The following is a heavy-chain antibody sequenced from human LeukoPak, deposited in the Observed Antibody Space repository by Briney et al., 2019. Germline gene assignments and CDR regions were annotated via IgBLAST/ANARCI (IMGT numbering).Heavy chain of an antibody. CDR1: GYSFTNYW. CDR2: IYPGDSDT. V-gene: IGHV5-51*01. Sequence: PGESLKISCKGSGYSFTNYWIGWVRQMPGKGLEWMGIIYPGDSDTRYSPSFQGQVTISADKSISTAYLQWSSLKASDTAMYYCAAPILQQRIAAAAGDVFDIWGQGTMVTVSS. CDR3: AAPILQQRIAAAAGDVFDI. D-gene: IGHD6-13*01. J-gene: IGHJ3*02.